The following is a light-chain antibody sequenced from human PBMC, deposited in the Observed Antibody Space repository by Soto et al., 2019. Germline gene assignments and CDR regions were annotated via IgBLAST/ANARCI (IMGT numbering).Light chain of an antibody. CDR1: SSDVGYYNY. Sequence: QSALTQPASVSESLGQSITISCTGTSSDVGYYNYVSWYQHHPGKAPKLMIYDVSNRPSGVSRRFSGSKSGNTASLTISGLRAEDEAYYYCTSYTTSSTLVFGGGTKVTVL. V-gene: IGLV2-14*03. CDR2: DVS. J-gene: IGLJ2*01. CDR3: TSYTTSSTLV.